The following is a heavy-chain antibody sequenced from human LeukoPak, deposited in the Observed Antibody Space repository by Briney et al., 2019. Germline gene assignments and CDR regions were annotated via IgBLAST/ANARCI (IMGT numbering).Heavy chain of an antibody. CDR1: GYTFTSYG. CDR2: ISAYNGNT. CDR3: ARAPDYYYDSSGPHFDY. D-gene: IGHD3-22*01. Sequence: ASVKVSCKASGYTFTSYGISWVRQAPGQGLEWMGWISAYNGNTNYAQKLQGRVTMATDTSTSTAYMELRSLRSDDTAVYYCARAPDYYYDSSGPHFDYWGQGTLVTVSS. J-gene: IGHJ4*02. V-gene: IGHV1-18*01.